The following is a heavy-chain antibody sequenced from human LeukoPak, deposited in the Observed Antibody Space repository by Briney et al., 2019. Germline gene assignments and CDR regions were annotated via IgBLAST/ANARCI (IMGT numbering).Heavy chain of an antibody. CDR2: LKSKYDGGTT. V-gene: IGHV3-15*01. CDR3: ATSALITGF. D-gene: IGHD3-16*01. CDR1: GFTFSDAW. J-gene: IGHJ4*02. Sequence: GGSLRLSCAASGFTFSDAWMSWVRQSPGKGLEWVGRLKSKYDGGTTDYAAPVKGRFTISRDDSKNTVYLQMNSLKTEDTAFYYCATSALITGFWGRGALVIVSS.